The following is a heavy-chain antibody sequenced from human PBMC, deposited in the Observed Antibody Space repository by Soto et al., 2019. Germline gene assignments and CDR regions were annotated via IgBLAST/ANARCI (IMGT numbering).Heavy chain of an antibody. D-gene: IGHD1-26*01. CDR3: ARGRDQPPVGLYFDS. V-gene: IGHV1-69*01. CDR1: GDAFTNYI. J-gene: IGHJ4*02. Sequence: QVQLVQSGAEVQKPGSSVKVSCKASGDAFTNYIFDWVRQAPGQGLEWMGGIIPMFGTPKYAQTFQDRVTISADVSTGTAYLELTSLRFDDPAVYYCARGRDQPPVGLYFDSWGEGTRVTVSS. CDR2: IIPMFGTP.